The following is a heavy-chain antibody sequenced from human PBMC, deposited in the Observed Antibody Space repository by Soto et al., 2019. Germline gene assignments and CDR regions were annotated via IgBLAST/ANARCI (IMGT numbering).Heavy chain of an antibody. V-gene: IGHV1-18*04. CDR1: GYTFTSYG. CDR3: ARGPVAGSDF. J-gene: IGHJ4*02. CDR2: ISPYSGET. D-gene: IGHD6-19*01. Sequence: QVQLVQSGAEVKRPAASVKVSCKASGYTFTSYGIVWVRQAPGQGLEWMGWISPYSGETRYAEKFQDRVTLTTDTSTKTVYMDLRNLKSDDTAVYWCARGPVAGSDFWGQGTLVTVSS.